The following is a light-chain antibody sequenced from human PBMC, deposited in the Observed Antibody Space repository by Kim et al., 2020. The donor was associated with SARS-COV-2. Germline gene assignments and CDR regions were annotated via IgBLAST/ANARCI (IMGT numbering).Light chain of an antibody. J-gene: IGKJ1*01. Sequence: ASVGDRVSITCRASQSIGTWVAWYQQKPGKAPKLLIYDASTLQSGVSSRVSGSGSGTEFTLTISSLQPDDVATYFCQQYDTSSRAFGQGTKVDIK. CDR2: DAS. CDR1: QSIGTW. CDR3: QQYDTSSRA. V-gene: IGKV1-5*01.